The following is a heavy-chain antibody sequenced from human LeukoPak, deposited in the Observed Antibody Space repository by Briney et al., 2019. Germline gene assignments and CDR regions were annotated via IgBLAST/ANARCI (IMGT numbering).Heavy chain of an antibody. J-gene: IGHJ6*03. CDR1: GFTFSSYE. CDR3: ARDFPQFTPYYYYYYMDV. D-gene: IGHD5-24*01. V-gene: IGHV3-48*03. Sequence: PGGSLRLSCAASGFTFSSYEMNWVRQAPGKGLEWVSYISSSGSTIYYADSVKGRFTISRDNAKNSLYLQMNSLRAEDTAVYYCARDFPQFTPYYYYYYMDVWGKGTTVTISS. CDR2: ISSSGSTI.